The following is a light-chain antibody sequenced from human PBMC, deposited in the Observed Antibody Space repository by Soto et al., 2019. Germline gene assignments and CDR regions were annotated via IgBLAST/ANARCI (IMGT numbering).Light chain of an antibody. V-gene: IGKV3-11*01. Sequence: EAVLTQSPATLSLSPGDRATLSCRASQSVCSHLAWYQQKRGQSPRLLIYDASNRATGIPARFSGSGSGTEFTLTISSLEPEDFAVYYCHQRDSWPLTFGGGTKVEIK. CDR3: HQRDSWPLT. J-gene: IGKJ4*01. CDR1: QSVCSH. CDR2: DAS.